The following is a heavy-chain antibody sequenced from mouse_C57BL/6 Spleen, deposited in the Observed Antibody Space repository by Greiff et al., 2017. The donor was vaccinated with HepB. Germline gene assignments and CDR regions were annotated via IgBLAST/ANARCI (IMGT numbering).Heavy chain of an antibody. Sequence: DVKLQESGGGLVKPGGSLKLSCAASGFTFSSYAMSWVRQTPEKRLEWVATISDGGSYTYYPDNVKGRFTISRDNAKNNLYLQMSHLKSEDTAMYYCARANYFDYWGQGTTLTVSS. V-gene: IGHV5-4*03. CDR3: ARANYFDY. J-gene: IGHJ2*01. CDR1: GFTFSSYA. CDR2: ISDGGSYT.